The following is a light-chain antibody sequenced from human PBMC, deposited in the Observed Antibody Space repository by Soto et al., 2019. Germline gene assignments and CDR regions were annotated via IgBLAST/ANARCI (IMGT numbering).Light chain of an antibody. J-gene: IGKJ3*01. CDR3: QQWFT. V-gene: IGKV3-20*01. Sequence: EIVLTQSPGTLSLSPGGRATLSCRATQSISRTFLAWYQQKPGQAPKLLIYGTSNRATGVPDRFSGSGSGTDFILNISRLEPEDFAVYYCQQWFTFGPGTKVDIK. CDR2: GTS. CDR1: QSISRTF.